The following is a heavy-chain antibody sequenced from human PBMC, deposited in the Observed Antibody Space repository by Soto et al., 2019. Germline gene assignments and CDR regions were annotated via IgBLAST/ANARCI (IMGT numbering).Heavy chain of an antibody. CDR3: ARDLSPYSSSWYIDY. J-gene: IGHJ4*02. V-gene: IGHV3-30-3*01. Sequence: GGSLRLSCAASGFTFSSYAMHWVRQAPGKGLEWVAVISYDGSNKYYAASVKGRFTFSRDNSKNPLYLQLNSLRAEDTVLYSCARDLSPYSSSWYIDYWGQGTPVTVSS. CDR1: GFTFSSYA. CDR2: ISYDGSNK. D-gene: IGHD6-13*01.